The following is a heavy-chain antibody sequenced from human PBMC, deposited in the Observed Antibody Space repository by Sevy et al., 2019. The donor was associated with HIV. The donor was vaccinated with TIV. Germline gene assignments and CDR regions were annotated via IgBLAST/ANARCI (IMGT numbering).Heavy chain of an antibody. CDR3: ASERMTIFGVVIPNWFDP. V-gene: IGHV3-7*01. CDR2: IKQDGSEK. D-gene: IGHD3-3*01. CDR1: GFTFSSYW. Sequence: GGSLRLSCAASGFTFSSYWMSWVRQAPGKGLEWVANIKQDGSEKYYVDSVKGRFTISRDNAKNSLYLQMNSLRAEDTAVYYCASERMTIFGVVIPNWFDPWGQGTLVTVSS. J-gene: IGHJ5*02.